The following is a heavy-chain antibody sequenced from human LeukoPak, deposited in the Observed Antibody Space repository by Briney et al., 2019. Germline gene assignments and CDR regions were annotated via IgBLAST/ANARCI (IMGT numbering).Heavy chain of an antibody. D-gene: IGHD1-26*01. J-gene: IGHJ6*03. CDR3: ARAQGSYYHYYMDV. V-gene: IGHV1-46*01. CDR1: GYTFTRYH. CDR2: INPSGGSP. Sequence: ASVKVSCKASGYTFTRYHLHWVRQAPGQGLEWMGIINPSGGSPNYAQKFQGRVTMTRDMSTSTVNMALSSLRSEDTAVYYCARAQGSYYHYYMDVWGKGTTVTVSS.